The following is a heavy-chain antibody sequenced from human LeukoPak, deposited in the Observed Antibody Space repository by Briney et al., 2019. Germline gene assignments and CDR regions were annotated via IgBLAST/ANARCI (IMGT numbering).Heavy chain of an antibody. V-gene: IGHV4-39*07. Sequence: NPSQTLSLTCTVSGGSISSGSYYWSWIRQPPGKGLEWIGEINHSGSTNYNPSLKSRVTISVDTSKNQFSLKLSSVTAADTAVYYCARIRDYDFWSGRIRVHYMDVWGKGTTVTVSS. D-gene: IGHD3-3*01. CDR1: GGSISSGSYY. CDR3: ARIRDYDFWSGRIRVHYMDV. CDR2: INHSGST. J-gene: IGHJ6*03.